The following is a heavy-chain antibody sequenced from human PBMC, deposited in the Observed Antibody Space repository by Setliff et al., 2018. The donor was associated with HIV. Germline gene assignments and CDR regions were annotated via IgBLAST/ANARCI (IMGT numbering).Heavy chain of an antibody. CDR3: ARVSDYGVLYWSYYMDV. D-gene: IGHD4-17*01. CDR1: GYTLTNYG. CDR2: ISADNGDT. Sequence: ASVKVSCKASGYTLTNYGISWVRQAPGQGLEWMGWISADNGDTNYPQKLQGRVTITTDTSTSTAYMELRSLSSDDTAVYYCARVSDYGVLYWSYYMDVWGKGTTVTVSS. V-gene: IGHV1-18*01. J-gene: IGHJ6*03.